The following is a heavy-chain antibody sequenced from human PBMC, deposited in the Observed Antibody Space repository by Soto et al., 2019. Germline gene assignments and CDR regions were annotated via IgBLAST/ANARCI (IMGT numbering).Heavy chain of an antibody. D-gene: IGHD2-15*01. J-gene: IGHJ5*02. V-gene: IGHV3-21*01. CDR2: ISSSSSYI. CDR3: ARDQISSILPEPYGVWFDP. CDR1: GFTFSSYS. Sequence: GGSLRLSCAASGFTFSSYSMNWVRQAPGKGLEWVSSISSSSSYIYYADSVKGRFTISRDNAKNSLYLQMNSLRAEDTAVYYCARDQISSILPEPYGVWFDPWGQGTLVTVSS.